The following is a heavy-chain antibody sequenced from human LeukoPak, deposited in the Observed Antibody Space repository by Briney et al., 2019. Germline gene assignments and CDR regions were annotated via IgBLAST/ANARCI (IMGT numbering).Heavy chain of an antibody. D-gene: IGHD5-18*01. CDR3: ARDYQGGYGDKTVDY. CDR2: VYTSGST. Sequence: SETLSLTCTVSAGSISSDKYSWSWIRQPAGKGLERIGRVYTSGSTNYHPSLKSRVTISVDTSKKQFSLKLSSVTAADTAVYYCARDYQGGYGDKTVDYWGQGTLVTVSS. CDR1: AGSISSDKYS. J-gene: IGHJ4*02. V-gene: IGHV4-61*02.